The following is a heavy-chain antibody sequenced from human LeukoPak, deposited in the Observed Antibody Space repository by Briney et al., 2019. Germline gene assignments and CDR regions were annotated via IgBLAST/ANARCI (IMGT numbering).Heavy chain of an antibody. V-gene: IGHV1-3*01. Sequence: ASVKVSCKASGYTFTSYAMHWVRQAPGQRLEWMGWINAGNGNTKYSQKFQGRVTITADESTSTAYMELSSLRSEDTAVYYCASLSPYSSSPDFKYFQHWGQGTLVTVSS. CDR1: GYTFTSYA. D-gene: IGHD6-13*01. J-gene: IGHJ1*01. CDR2: INAGNGNT. CDR3: ASLSPYSSSPDFKYFQH.